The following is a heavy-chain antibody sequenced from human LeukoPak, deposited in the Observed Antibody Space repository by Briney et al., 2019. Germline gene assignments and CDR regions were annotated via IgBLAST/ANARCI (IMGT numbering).Heavy chain of an antibody. D-gene: IGHD6-13*01. CDR1: GFTFSSYA. CDR3: AKDPYTGYSSSWNWFDP. Sequence: GGSLRLSCAASGFTFSSYAMSWVRQAPGKGLEWVSAISGSGGSTYYADSVKGRFTISRDNSKNTLYLQMNSLRAEDTAVYYCAKDPYTGYSSSWNWFDPWGQGTLVTVSS. V-gene: IGHV3-23*01. J-gene: IGHJ5*02. CDR2: ISGSGGST.